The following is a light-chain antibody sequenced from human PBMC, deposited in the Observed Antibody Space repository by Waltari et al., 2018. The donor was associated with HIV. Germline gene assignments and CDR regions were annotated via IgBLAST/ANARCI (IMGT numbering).Light chain of an antibody. J-gene: IGKJ4*01. Sequence: EIVMTQSPATLSVSPGERATLSCRASQRISGYLAWYQQRPGQAPRLLIYGESRANGVPERFSGSGSGTDFTLTISRLEPEDLAVYVCQQYGSTPVTFGGGTKVEMK. CDR3: QQYGSTPVT. CDR1: QRISGY. CDR2: GES. V-gene: IGKV3-20*01.